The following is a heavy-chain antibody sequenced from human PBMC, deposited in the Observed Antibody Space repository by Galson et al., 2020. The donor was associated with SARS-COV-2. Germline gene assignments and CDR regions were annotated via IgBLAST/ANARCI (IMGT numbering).Heavy chain of an antibody. Sequence: SETLSLNCAVYGGSFSGYYWSWIRQPPGKGLEWIGEINHSGSANYNPSLKSRVTISADTSKSQFSLNLNSVTAADTAMYYCARRALTFNSSQPCLYFGFWGGGTLGTVS. D-gene: IGHD3-16*01. CDR2: INHSGSA. CDR1: GGSFSGYY. V-gene: IGHV4-34*01. J-gene: IGHJ2*01. CDR3: ARRALTFNSSQPCLYFGF.